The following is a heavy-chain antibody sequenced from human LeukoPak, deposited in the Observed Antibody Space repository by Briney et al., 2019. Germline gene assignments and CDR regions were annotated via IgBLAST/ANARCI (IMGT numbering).Heavy chain of an antibody. CDR2: ISYDGSNK. CDR1: GFTFSSYG. Sequence: GGPLRLSCAASGFTFSSYGMHWVRQAPGKGLEWVAVISYDGSNKYYADSVKGRFTISRDNSKNTLYPQMNSLRDEDTAVYYCARGSYGSGSYGGDQQYYFDYWGQGTLATVSS. CDR3: ARGSYGSGSYGGDQQYYFDY. J-gene: IGHJ4*02. D-gene: IGHD3-10*01. V-gene: IGHV3-30*03.